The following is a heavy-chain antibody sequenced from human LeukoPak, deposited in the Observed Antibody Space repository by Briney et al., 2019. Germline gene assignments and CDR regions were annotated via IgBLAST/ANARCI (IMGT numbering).Heavy chain of an antibody. D-gene: IGHD3-9*01. CDR2: ISWNSGTI. J-gene: IGHJ4*02. CDR1: GFTFDDYA. CDR3: SKDTRDILTGYYNTAFDY. Sequence: PGGSLRLSCAVPGFTFDDYAMHWVRQAPGKGLEWVSGISWNSGTIGYADSVKGRFTISRDNGKKSLFLQMNSLRAEDTALYYCSKDTRDILTGYYNTAFDYWGQGTLVTVSS. V-gene: IGHV3-9*01.